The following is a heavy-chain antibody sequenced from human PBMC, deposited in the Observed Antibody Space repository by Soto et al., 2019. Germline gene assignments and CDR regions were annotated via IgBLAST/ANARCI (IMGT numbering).Heavy chain of an antibody. J-gene: IGHJ4*02. V-gene: IGHV3-48*01. D-gene: IGHD3-22*01. CDR1: GFTFSSYS. Sequence: EVQLVESGGGLVQPGGSLRLSCAASGFTFSSYSMNWVRQAPGKGLEWVSYISSSSSTIYYADSVKGRFTISRDNAKNSLYLQMNSLRAEDTAVYYCARTPFDSSGDFDYWGQGTLVTVSS. CDR2: ISSSSSTI. CDR3: ARTPFDSSGDFDY.